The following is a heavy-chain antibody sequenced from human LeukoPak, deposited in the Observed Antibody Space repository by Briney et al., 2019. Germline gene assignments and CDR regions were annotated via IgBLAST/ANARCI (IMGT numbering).Heavy chain of an antibody. CDR1: GFTFSSYG. Sequence: GGSLRLSCAASGFTFSSYGMHWVRQAPGKGLEWVAFIRYDGSNKYYADSVKGRFTISRDNSKNTLYLQMNSLRAEDTAVYYCAKEKVYCSSTSCFKYFQHWGQGTLVTVSS. V-gene: IGHV3-30*02. D-gene: IGHD2-2*01. CDR3: AKEKVYCSSTSCFKYFQH. CDR2: IRYDGSNK. J-gene: IGHJ1*01.